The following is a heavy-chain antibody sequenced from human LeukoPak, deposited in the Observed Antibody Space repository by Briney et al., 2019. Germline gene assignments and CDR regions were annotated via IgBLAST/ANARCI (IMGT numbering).Heavy chain of an antibody. CDR1: GFTFSSYS. D-gene: IGHD3-10*01. CDR3: ARDPVRGALDGFDI. V-gene: IGHV3-21*01. CDR2: ISSTGTYM. J-gene: IGHJ3*02. Sequence: GGSLRLSCAASGFTFSSYSMNWVRQAPGKGLEWVSSISSTGTYMYYADSVKGRFTISRDNAKNSLYLQMNSLRAEDTAVYYCARDPVRGALDGFDIWGQGTMVTVSS.